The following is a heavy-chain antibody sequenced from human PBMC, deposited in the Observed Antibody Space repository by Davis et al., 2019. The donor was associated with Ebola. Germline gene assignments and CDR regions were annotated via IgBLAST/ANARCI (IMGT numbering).Heavy chain of an antibody. CDR1: GYTFTGYY. J-gene: IGHJ4*02. CDR2: VNPSGVRT. D-gene: IGHD6-6*01. Sequence: ASVKVSCKAYGYTFTGYYIHWVRQAPGQGLDWMGIVNPSGVRTGYAQELQGRVTMTTDRSTSTVYMELSSLRSDDTAVYYCARGAIAPPDYWGQGTLVTVSS. V-gene: IGHV1-46*01. CDR3: ARGAIAPPDY.